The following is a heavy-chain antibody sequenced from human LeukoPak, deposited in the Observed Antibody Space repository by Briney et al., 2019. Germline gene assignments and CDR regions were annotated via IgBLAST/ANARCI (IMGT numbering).Heavy chain of an antibody. Sequence: SETLSLTCTVSGGSISSYYWNWIRQPPGKGLEWIGYIYYSGSTNYNPSLKSRVTISVDTSKNQFSLKLSSVTAADTAVYYCARVRAAAGTPYFDYWGQGTLVTVSS. CDR2: IYYSGST. D-gene: IGHD6-13*01. J-gene: IGHJ4*02. V-gene: IGHV4-59*01. CDR1: GGSISSYY. CDR3: ARVRAAAGTPYFDY.